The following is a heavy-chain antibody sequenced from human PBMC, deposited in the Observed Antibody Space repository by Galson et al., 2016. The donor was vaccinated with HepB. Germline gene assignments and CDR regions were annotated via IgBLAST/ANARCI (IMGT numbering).Heavy chain of an antibody. D-gene: IGHD3-9*01. V-gene: IGHV3-21*01. J-gene: IGHJ3*02. CDR3: ARALRYFDWSLTRKANAFDI. CDR2: ISSSSSYI. Sequence: SLRLSYAASGFTFSSYSMNWVRQAPGKGLEWVSSISSSSSYIYYADSVKGRFTISRDNAKNSLYLQMNSLRAEDTAVYYCARALRYFDWSLTRKANAFDIWGQGTMVTVSS. CDR1: GFTFSSYS.